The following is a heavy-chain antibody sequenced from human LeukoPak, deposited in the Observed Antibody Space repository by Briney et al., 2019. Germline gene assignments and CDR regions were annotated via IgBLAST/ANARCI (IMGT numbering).Heavy chain of an antibody. D-gene: IGHD4-11*01. CDR3: ARGGYDYTAFYYYMDV. V-gene: IGHV1-24*01. Sequence: ASVKVSCKVSGYTLTELSMHWVRQAPGKGLEWIGGFDPEDGETIYAQKFQGRVTMTEDTSTDTAYMELSSLRSEDTAAYYCARGGYDYTAFYYYMDVWGKGTTVTVSS. CDR1: GYTLTELS. J-gene: IGHJ6*03. CDR2: FDPEDGET.